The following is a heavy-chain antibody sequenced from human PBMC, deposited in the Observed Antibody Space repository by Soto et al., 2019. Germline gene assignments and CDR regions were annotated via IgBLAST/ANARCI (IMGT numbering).Heavy chain of an antibody. CDR2: VYYSGST. CDR1: GGSVSSSSYY. CDR3: ARDDSSGYYFWFDP. Sequence: SETLSLTCTVSGGSVSSSSYYWGWVRQPPGKGLEWIGSVYYSGSTYYNPSLQSRVTISVDKSKNQFSLKLSSVTAADTAVYYCARDDSSGYYFWFDPWGQGTLVTVS. V-gene: IGHV4-39*07. J-gene: IGHJ5*02. D-gene: IGHD3-22*01.